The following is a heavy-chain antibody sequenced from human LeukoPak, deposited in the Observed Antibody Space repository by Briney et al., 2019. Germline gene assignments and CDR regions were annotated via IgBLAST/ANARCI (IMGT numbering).Heavy chain of an antibody. CDR2: IYYSGDT. J-gene: IGHJ4*02. Sequence: SETLSLTCTVSGDSISNYYWTWIRQPPGKGLEWIGYIYYSGDTNYNPSLKGRVTISLDTSKNQFSLKLTSVTAADTAMYYCARRKAKTPNYFDYWGQGALVTVSS. V-gene: IGHV4-59*08. CDR1: GDSISNYY. CDR3: ARRKAKTPNYFDY.